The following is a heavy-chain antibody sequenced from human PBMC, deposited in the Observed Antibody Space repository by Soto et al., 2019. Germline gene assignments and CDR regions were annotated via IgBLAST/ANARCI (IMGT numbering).Heavy chain of an antibody. CDR3: AREFPGALERSRAFDI. CDR1: GGSIISFY. CDR2: VSATETA. J-gene: IGHJ3*02. V-gene: IGHV4-4*07. D-gene: IGHD1-1*01. Sequence: LSLTCTVSGGSIISFYWSWIRQSAGKGLEWIGRVSATETASYNPSLRSRVTMSADVSSNQFSLNLNSVTAADSAVYFCAREFPGALERSRAFDIWGQGTVVTVSS.